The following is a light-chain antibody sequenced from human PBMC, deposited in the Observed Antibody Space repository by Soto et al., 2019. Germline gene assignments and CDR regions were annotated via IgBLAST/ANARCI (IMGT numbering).Light chain of an antibody. J-gene: IGKJ1*01. CDR2: GAS. Sequence: EIVLTQSPGTLSLSPGERATLSCRASQSVSSSYLAWYQQKPGQAPRLLIYGASSRATGIPYRFSGSGSGTDFTLAISRLEPEDFAVYYCQQYGRTFGQGTKVDI. CDR3: QQYGRT. CDR1: QSVSSSY. V-gene: IGKV3-20*01.